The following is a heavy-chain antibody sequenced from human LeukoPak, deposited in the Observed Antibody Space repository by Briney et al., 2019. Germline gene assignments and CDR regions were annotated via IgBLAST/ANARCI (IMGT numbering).Heavy chain of an antibody. CDR2: IYYSGST. V-gene: IGHV4-59*01. CDR1: GVSISSYY. D-gene: IGHD5-18*01. CDR3: ARERAPKVLDSHGYYWYFDL. J-gene: IGHJ2*01. Sequence: SETLSLTCTVSGVSISSYYWSWIRQPPGKGLEWIGYIYYSGSTNYNPSLKSRVTISVDTSKNQFSLKLSSVTAADTAVYYCARERAPKVLDSHGYYWYFDLWGRGTLVTVSS.